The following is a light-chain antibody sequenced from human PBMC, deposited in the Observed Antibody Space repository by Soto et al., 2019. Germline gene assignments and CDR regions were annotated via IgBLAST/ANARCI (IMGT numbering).Light chain of an antibody. CDR2: GAS. CDR3: QQYNNWPPIT. Sequence: EIVLTQSPATLSLSPGIRATLSCRASQSVSSNLAWYQQKPGQAPRLLIYGASTRATGIPARFSGSGSGTEFTLTISSLQSEDFAVYYCQQYNNWPPITFGQGTRLEIK. V-gene: IGKV3-15*01. J-gene: IGKJ5*01. CDR1: QSVSSN.